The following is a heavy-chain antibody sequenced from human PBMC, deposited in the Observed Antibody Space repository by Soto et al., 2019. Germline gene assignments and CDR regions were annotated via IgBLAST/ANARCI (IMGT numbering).Heavy chain of an antibody. CDR2: IYSGGST. V-gene: IGHV3-53*04. D-gene: IGHD6-6*01. J-gene: IGHJ6*03. Sequence: EVQLVESGGGLVQPGGSLRLSCAASGFTVSSNYMSWVRQAPGKGLEWVSVIYSGGSTYYADSVKGRFTISRHNSKNTLYLQMNSLRAEDTAVYYCARDLKYSSSPNYYYDYMDVWGKGTTVTVS. CDR3: ARDLKYSSSPNYYYDYMDV. CDR1: GFTVSSNY.